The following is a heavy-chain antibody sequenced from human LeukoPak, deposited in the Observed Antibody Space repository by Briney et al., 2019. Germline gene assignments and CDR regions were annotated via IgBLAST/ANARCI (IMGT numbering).Heavy chain of an antibody. J-gene: IGHJ3*02. D-gene: IGHD3-22*01. CDR1: GYTFTGYD. Sequence: ASVKVSCKASGYTFTGYDMHWVRQAPGQGLEWMGWINPNSGGTNYAQKFQGRVTMTRDTSISTAYMELSRLRSDDTAVYYCARAPKDYYDSSGYYLKTNAFDIWGQGTMVTVSS. CDR3: ARAPKDYYDSSGYYLKTNAFDI. CDR2: INPNSGGT. V-gene: IGHV1-2*02.